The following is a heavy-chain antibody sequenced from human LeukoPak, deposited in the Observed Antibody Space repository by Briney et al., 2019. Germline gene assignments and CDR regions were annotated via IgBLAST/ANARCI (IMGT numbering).Heavy chain of an antibody. CDR2: ISADSGNT. V-gene: IGHV1-18*01. CDR1: GYTFINYG. CDR3: QRITIFGVVFDFDY. Sequence: GASVKVSCKASGYTFINYGISWVRQAPGQGLEWMGWISADSGNTNYAQKFQGRATMTTDTSTSTAYMELRSLRSDDTAVYYCQRITIFGVVFDFDYWGQGSLVTVSS. D-gene: IGHD3-3*01. J-gene: IGHJ4*02.